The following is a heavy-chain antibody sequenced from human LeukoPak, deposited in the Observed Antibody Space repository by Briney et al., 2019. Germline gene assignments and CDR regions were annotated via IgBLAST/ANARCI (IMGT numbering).Heavy chain of an antibody. CDR1: GFILSSYA. J-gene: IGHJ4*02. Sequence: GGSLRLSCAASGFILSSYAMSWVRQAPGKGLEWVSDLSGSGGSTYYADSVKGRFTISRDNSENTLYLQMNRLRAEDTAVYYCAKAMTTVTSFDYWGQGTLVTVSS. D-gene: IGHD4-17*01. CDR3: AKAMTTVTSFDY. CDR2: LSGSGGST. V-gene: IGHV3-23*01.